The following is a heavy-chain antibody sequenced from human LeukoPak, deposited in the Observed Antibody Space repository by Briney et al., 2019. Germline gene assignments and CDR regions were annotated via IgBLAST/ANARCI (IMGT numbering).Heavy chain of an antibody. J-gene: IGHJ4*02. V-gene: IGHV1-2*02. D-gene: IGHD2-15*01. CDR2: INPNSGGT. CDR1: GYTFTGYY. CDR3: AKHYCSGGSCYVYFDY. Sequence: GASVKVSCKASGYTFTGYYMHWVRQAPGQGLEWMGWINPNSGGTNYAQKFQGRVTMTRDTSISTAYMELSRLRSDDTAVYYCAKHYCSGGSCYVYFDYWGQGTLVTVSS.